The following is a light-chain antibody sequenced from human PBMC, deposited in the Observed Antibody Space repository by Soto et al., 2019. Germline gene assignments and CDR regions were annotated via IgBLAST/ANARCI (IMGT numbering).Light chain of an antibody. V-gene: IGLV1-40*01. CDR1: SSNIGAGYD. J-gene: IGLJ2*01. CDR3: QSYGSSLRGVV. Sequence: QSVLTQPPSVSGAPGQRVTISCTGSSSNIGAGYDVHWYQQLPGTAPKLLIYGNSNRPSGVPDRFSGSKSGTSASLDITGLLAEDAADYCCQSYGSSLRGVVFGGGTKLTVL. CDR2: GNS.